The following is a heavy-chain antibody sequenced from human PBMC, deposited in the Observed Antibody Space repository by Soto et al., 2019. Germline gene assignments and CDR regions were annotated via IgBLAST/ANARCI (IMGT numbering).Heavy chain of an antibody. Sequence: GGSLRLSCAASGFTFSSYWMSWVRQAPGKGLEWVANIKQDGSEKYYVDSVKGRFTFSRDNAKNSLYLQMNSLRAEDTAVYYCARDFPDITLDYWGQGTLVTVSS. J-gene: IGHJ4*02. CDR2: IKQDGSEK. V-gene: IGHV3-7*01. D-gene: IGHD5-12*01. CDR3: ARDFPDITLDY. CDR1: GFTFSSYW.